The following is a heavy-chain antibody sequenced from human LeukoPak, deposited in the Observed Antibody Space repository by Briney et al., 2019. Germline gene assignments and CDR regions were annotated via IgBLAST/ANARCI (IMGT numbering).Heavy chain of an antibody. CDR1: GGSISSGSYY. Sequence: SETLSLTCTVSGGSISSGSYYWSWIRQPAGKGLEWIGRIYTSGSTNYNPSLKSRVTISVDTSKNQFSLKLSSVTAADTAVYYCARSRGSIPGARFDYWGQGTLVTVSS. CDR3: ARSRGSIPGARFDY. D-gene: IGHD2-21*01. V-gene: IGHV4-61*02. J-gene: IGHJ4*02. CDR2: IYTSGST.